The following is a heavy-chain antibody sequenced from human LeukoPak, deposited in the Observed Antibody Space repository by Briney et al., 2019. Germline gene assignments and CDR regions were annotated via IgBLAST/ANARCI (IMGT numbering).Heavy chain of an antibody. CDR2: INPNSGGT. D-gene: IGHD5-12*01. Sequence: GASVKVSCKASGYTFTGYYMHWVRQAPGQGLEWMGWINPNSGGTNYAQKFQGRVTITVDESTSTAYMELSSLRSEDTAVYYCARASDIVATHIMGYWGQGTLVTVSS. J-gene: IGHJ4*02. V-gene: IGHV1-2*02. CDR3: ARASDIVATHIMGY. CDR1: GYTFTGYY.